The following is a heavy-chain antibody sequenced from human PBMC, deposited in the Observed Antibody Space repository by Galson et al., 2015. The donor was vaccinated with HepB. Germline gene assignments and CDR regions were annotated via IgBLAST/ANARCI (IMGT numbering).Heavy chain of an antibody. Sequence: QSGAEVKKPGESLTISCKASGYSFTSYWINWVRQMPGKGLEWIGRINPDDSHTKYTPAFEGHVIISIDKSSNTAYLQWRSLKASDTAIYYCAKDRSETMTIRGYFDHWGQGVLVIVSS. V-gene: IGHV5-10-1*01. J-gene: IGHJ4*02. CDR1: GYSFTSYW. D-gene: IGHD3-10*01. CDR3: AKDRSETMTIRGYFDH. CDR2: INPDDSHT.